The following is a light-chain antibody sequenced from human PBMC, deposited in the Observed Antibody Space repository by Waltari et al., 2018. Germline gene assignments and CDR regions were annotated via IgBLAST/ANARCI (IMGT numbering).Light chain of an antibody. CDR2: DAS. V-gene: IGKV3-11*01. CDR3: QQRSTWPSVT. Sequence: EIVLTQSPATLSLSPGERATVSCRASQSVGRHLAWYQQKAGQAPRLLIYDASNRAADTPARFSGSGSGTDFTLTISSLEPEDFPVYYCQQRSTWPSVTFGGGTKVELK. J-gene: IGKJ4*01. CDR1: QSVGRH.